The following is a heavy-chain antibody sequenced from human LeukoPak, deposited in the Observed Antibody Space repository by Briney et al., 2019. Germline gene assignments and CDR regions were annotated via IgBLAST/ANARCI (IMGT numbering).Heavy chain of an antibody. CDR3: AGDQEGNRWTY. J-gene: IGHJ4*02. D-gene: IGHD2-15*01. CDR1: GFTFSTYS. V-gene: IGHV3-21*01. Sequence: GGSLRLSCAASGFTFSTYSMNWVRQAPGKGLEWVSSISTRSSYIYYVDSVRGRFTISRDNAKKSLYLQMNSLRVEDSAVYYCAGDQEGNRWTYWGQGTLVTVSS. CDR2: ISTRSSYI.